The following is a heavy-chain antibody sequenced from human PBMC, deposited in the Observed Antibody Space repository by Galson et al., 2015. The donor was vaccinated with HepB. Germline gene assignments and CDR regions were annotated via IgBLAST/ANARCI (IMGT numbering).Heavy chain of an antibody. CDR3: ASQQLVSVYWFDP. CDR2: IYYSGSS. Sequence: ETLSLTCTVSGGSINSSSYCWGWIRQPPGKGLEWIGTIYYSGSSHYNSSLKSRATISVDTSKNQFSLKLSSVTAADTAVYFCASQQLVSVYWFDPWGQGTLVTVSS. D-gene: IGHD6-13*01. V-gene: IGHV4-39*01. CDR1: GGSINSSSYC. J-gene: IGHJ5*02.